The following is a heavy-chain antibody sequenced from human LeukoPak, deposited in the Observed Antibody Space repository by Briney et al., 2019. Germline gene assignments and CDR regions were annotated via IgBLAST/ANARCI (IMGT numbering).Heavy chain of an antibody. D-gene: IGHD4-17*01. CDR1: GFTFSNYA. Sequence: GGAVRLSCEASGFTFSNYAMTWVRQAPGKGLEWVSSIRGSDASTFYADSVKGLFTMSRDNSKSTLYLQMNSLRVGDTAVYYCGRDPNGDYVGAFDFGGQGTLVTVSS. CDR2: IRGSDAST. V-gene: IGHV3-23*01. J-gene: IGHJ3*01. CDR3: GRDPNGDYVGAFDF.